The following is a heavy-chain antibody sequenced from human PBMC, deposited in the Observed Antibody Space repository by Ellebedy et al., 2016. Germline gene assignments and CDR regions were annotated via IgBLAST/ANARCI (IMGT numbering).Heavy chain of an antibody. J-gene: IGHJ4*02. CDR1: GFTFSSYA. CDR3: AKTGYSSGWYPWGC. Sequence: GESLKISXAASGFTFSSYAMSWVRQAPGKGLEWVSAISGSGGSTYYADSVKGRFTISRDNSKNTLYLQMNSLRAEDTAVYYCAKTGYSSGWYPWGCWGQGTLVTVSS. CDR2: ISGSGGST. D-gene: IGHD6-19*01. V-gene: IGHV3-23*01.